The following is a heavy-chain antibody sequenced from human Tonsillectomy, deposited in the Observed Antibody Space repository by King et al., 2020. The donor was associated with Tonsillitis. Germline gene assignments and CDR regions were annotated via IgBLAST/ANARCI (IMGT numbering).Heavy chain of an antibody. V-gene: IGHV3-23*04. D-gene: IGHD2-2*02. J-gene: IGHJ6*03. CDR3: AKDGCSSTSCYTYKYYYYYYMDV. CDR2: ISGSGGST. CDR1: GFTFSSYA. Sequence: VQLVESGGGLVQPGGSLRLSCAASGFTFSSYAMSWVRQAPGKGREWVSAISGSGGSTYYADSVKGRFTISRDNSKNTLYLQMNSLRAEDTAVYYCAKDGCSSTSCYTYKYYYYYYMDVWGKGTTVTVSS.